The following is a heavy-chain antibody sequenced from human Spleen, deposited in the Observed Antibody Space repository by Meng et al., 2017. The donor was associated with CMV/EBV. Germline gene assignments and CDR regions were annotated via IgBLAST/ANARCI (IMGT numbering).Heavy chain of an antibody. CDR2: IYSGGST. CDR1: GLSVSNFD. D-gene: IGHD3-3*01. V-gene: IGHV3-53*01. Sequence: GESLKISCVASGLSVSNFDMNWVRQAPGKGLEWVSVIYSGGSTYYADSVKGRFTISRDNSKNTLYLQMNSRRAEDTAGYYCASYDFWSGFDYWGQGTVVTVSS. J-gene: IGHJ4*02. CDR3: ASYDFWSGFDY.